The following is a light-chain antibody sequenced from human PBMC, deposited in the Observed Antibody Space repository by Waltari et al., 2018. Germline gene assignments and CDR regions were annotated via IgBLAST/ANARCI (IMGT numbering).Light chain of an antibody. CDR3: CSYAGSSTWV. J-gene: IGLJ3*02. CDR2: AVT. V-gene: IGLV2-23*02. Sequence: QSALTQPASVSGSPGQSITISCTDVGSYNFVSWYQQYPGKAPKLMIYAVTKRPSGVSTRFSGSKSGNTASLTISGLQGEDEADYYCCSYAGSSTWVFGGGTKVTVL. CDR1: VGSYNF.